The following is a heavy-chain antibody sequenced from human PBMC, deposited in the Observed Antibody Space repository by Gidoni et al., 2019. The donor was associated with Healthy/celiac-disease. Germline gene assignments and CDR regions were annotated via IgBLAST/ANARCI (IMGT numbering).Heavy chain of an antibody. Sequence: VQLQESGPGLVKHSETLSLTCTVSGGSISSYYWSWIRQPPGKGLEWIGYIYYSGSTNYNPSLKSRVTISVDTSKNQFSLKLSSVTAADTAVYYCARGAAARPFDYWGQGTLVTVSS. D-gene: IGHD6-13*01. CDR2: IYYSGST. CDR1: GGSISSYY. V-gene: IGHV4-59*01. J-gene: IGHJ4*02. CDR3: ARGAAARPFDY.